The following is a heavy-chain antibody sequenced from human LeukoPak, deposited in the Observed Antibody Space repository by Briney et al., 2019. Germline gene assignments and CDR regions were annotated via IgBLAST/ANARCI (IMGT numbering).Heavy chain of an antibody. CDR3: ARADYGGNFGGGDY. D-gene: IGHD4-23*01. CDR1: GGSISSGGYY. V-gene: IGHV4-31*03. Sequence: SETLSLTCTVSGGSISSGGYYWSWIRQHPGKGLEWIGYIYYSGSTYYNPSLKSRVTISVDTPKNQFSLKLSSVTAADTTVYYCARADYGGNFGGGDYWGQGTLVTVSS. J-gene: IGHJ4*02. CDR2: IYYSGST.